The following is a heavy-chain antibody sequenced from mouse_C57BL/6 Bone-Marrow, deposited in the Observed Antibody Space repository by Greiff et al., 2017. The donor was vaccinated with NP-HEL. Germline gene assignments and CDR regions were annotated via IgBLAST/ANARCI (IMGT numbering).Heavy chain of an antibody. Sequence: VQLQQSGAELVMPGASVKLSCKASGYTFTSYWMHWVKQRPGQGLEWIGEIDPSDSYTNYNQKFKGKSTLTVDKSSSTAYMQLSSLTSEDSAVYYCARDGYDGGGAMDYWGQGTSVTVSS. V-gene: IGHV1-69*01. CDR1: GYTFTSYW. J-gene: IGHJ4*01. D-gene: IGHD2-2*01. CDR3: ARDGYDGGGAMDY. CDR2: IDPSDSYT.